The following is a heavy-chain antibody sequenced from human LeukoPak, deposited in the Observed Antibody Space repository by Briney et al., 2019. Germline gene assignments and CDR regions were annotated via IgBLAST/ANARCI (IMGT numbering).Heavy chain of an antibody. CDR3: ARDPLLLWFGELKPAYYFDY. D-gene: IGHD3-10*01. J-gene: IGHJ4*02. V-gene: IGHV4-39*07. CDR1: GGSISSYY. CDR2: IYYSGST. Sequence: SETLSLTCTVSGGSISSYYWSWIRQPPGKGLEWIGSIYYSGSTYYNPSLKSRVTISVDTSKNQFSLKLSSVTAADTAVYYCARDPLLLWFGELKPAYYFDYWGQGTLVTVSS.